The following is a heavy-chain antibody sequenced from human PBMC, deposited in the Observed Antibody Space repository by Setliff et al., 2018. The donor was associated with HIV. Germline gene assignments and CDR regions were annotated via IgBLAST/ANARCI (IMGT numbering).Heavy chain of an antibody. CDR1: GGTFSSYV. V-gene: IGHV1-69*13. J-gene: IGHJ6*04. D-gene: IGHD6-19*01. Sequence: SVKVSCKASGGTFSSYVISWVRQAPGQGLEWMGGIIPILGTANYAQKFQGRVTITADESTSTAYMELSSLRSEDTAAYYCARSDSGWPHYQYHHMDVWGKGTTVTVSS. CDR2: IIPILGTA. CDR3: ARSDSGWPHYQYHHMDV.